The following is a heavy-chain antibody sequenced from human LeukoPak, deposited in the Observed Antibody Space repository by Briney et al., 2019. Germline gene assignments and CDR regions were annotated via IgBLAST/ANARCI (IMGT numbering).Heavy chain of an antibody. Sequence: GASVKVSCKVSGYTLTELSMHWVRQAPGKGLEWMGGFDPEDGETIYAQKFQGRVTMTEDTSTDTAYMELSSLRSEDTAVYYCATVNPFIAAAGTFYFYYYMDVWGKGTTVTVSS. CDR2: FDPEDGET. CDR1: GYTLTELS. J-gene: IGHJ6*03. D-gene: IGHD6-13*01. V-gene: IGHV1-24*01. CDR3: ATVNPFIAAAGTFYFYYYMDV.